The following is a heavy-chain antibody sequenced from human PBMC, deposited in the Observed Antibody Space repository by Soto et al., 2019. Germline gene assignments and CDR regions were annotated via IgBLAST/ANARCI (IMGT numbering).Heavy chain of an antibody. CDR3: ARGELYSDDRWFDP. CDR1: GFTFSSYG. CDR2: IWYDGSNK. J-gene: IGHJ5*02. D-gene: IGHD6-13*01. V-gene: IGHV3-33*01. Sequence: QVQLVESGGGVVQPGRSLRLSCAASGFTFSSYGMHWVRQAPGKGLEWVAVIWYDGSNKYYADSVKGRFTISRDNSKNTLYLQMNSLRAEDTAVYYCARGELYSDDRWFDPWGQGTLVTVSS.